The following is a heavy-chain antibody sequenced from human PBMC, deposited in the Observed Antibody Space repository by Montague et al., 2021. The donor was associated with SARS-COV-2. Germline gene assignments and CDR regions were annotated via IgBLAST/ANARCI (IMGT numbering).Heavy chain of an antibody. D-gene: IGHD2-15*01. CDR2: TNDSGRT. CDR3: ARGYCSGSGCYYYYGMDV. V-gene: IGHV4-34*01. Sequence: SETLSLTCAVYGGPFSGYYWSWIRQPPGRGLEWIGETNDSGRTNYNPSLKGRVTVSVDTSKNQSSLRLSSVTAAETAVYYCARGYCSGSGCYYYYGMDVWGQGTTVTVSS. CDR1: GGPFSGYY. J-gene: IGHJ6*02.